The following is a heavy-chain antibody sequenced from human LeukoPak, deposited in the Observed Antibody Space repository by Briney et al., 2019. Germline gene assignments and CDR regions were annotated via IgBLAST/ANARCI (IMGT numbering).Heavy chain of an antibody. V-gene: IGHV4-61*02. CDR3: ARGTVGRTYCGGDCYSPIDY. Sequence: SQTLSLTCTVSGGSISSGSYYWSWIRQPAGKGLEWIGRIYTSGSTNYNPSLKSRVTISVDTSKNQFSLKLSSVTAADTAVYYYARGTVGRTYCGGDCYSPIDYWGQGTLVTVSS. CDR2: IYTSGST. J-gene: IGHJ4*02. D-gene: IGHD2-21*01. CDR1: GGSISSGSYY.